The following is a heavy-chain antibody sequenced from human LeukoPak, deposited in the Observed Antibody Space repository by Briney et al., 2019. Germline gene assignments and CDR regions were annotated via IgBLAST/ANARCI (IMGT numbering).Heavy chain of an antibody. J-gene: IGHJ4*02. CDR2: ISSSSSTI. Sequence: GGSLRLSCAASGFTFSSYSMNWVRQAPGKGLEWVSYISSSSSTIYYADSVKGRFTISRDNAKNSLYLQMNSLRAEDTAVYYCARESGIFGVSKIDYWGQGTLVTVSS. V-gene: IGHV3-48*04. CDR3: ARESGIFGVSKIDY. CDR1: GFTFSSYS. D-gene: IGHD3-3*01.